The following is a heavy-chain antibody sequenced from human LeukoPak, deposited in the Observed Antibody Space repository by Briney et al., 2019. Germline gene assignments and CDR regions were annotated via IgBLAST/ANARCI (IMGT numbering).Heavy chain of an antibody. V-gene: IGHV3-11*06. CDR2: ISSSSSYT. CDR3: ARSHCSGGSCPLDY. J-gene: IGHJ4*02. Sequence: GGSLRLSCAASGFTFSDYYMSWIRQAPGKGLKWVSYISSSSSYTNYADSVKGRFTISRDNAKNSLYLQMNSLRAEDTAVYYCARSHCSGGSCPLDYWGQGTLVTVSS. D-gene: IGHD2-15*01. CDR1: GFTFSDYY.